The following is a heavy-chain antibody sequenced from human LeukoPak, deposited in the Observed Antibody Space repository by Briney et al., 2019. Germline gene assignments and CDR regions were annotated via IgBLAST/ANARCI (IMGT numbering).Heavy chain of an antibody. J-gene: IGHJ4*02. D-gene: IGHD5-18*01. CDR3: ARDFSGYSYAIDY. CDR2: ISYDGSNK. V-gene: IGHV3-30-3*01. CDR1: GFTFSSYA. Sequence: GRSLRLSCAASGFTFSSYAMHSVRQAPGKGLEWVAVISYDGSNKYYADSVTGRFTISRDNSKNTLYLQMNSLRAEDTAVYYCARDFSGYSYAIDYWGQGTLVTVSS.